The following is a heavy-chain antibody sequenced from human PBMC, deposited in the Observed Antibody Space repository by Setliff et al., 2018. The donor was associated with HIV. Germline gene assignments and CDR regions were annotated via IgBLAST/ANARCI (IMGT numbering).Heavy chain of an antibody. V-gene: IGHV1-2*02. Sequence: ASVKISCKASGYTFIGYYMHWVRQAPGQGLEWMGWIKPNSGGTNYAQKFQGRVTMTRDTSNSTAYMELSRLRSDDTAVYYCARDYQVVVVAATMADIWGQGTMVTVPS. D-gene: IGHD2-15*01. CDR2: IKPNSGGT. CDR3: ARDYQVVVVAATMADI. J-gene: IGHJ3*02. CDR1: GYTFIGYY.